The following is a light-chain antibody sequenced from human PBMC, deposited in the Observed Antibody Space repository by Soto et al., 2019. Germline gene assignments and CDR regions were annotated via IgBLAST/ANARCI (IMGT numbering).Light chain of an antibody. CDR1: SSNIGAGYD. Sequence: QSVLTQPPSVSGAPGQRVTISCTGSSSNIGAGYDVHWYQQLPGTAPKLLIYGNSNRPSGVPDRFSGSKSVTSASLAITGLQAEDEADYYCQSYDSSLSGWRVFGGVTQLTV. CDR3: QSYDSSLSGWRV. V-gene: IGLV1-40*01. CDR2: GNS. J-gene: IGLJ2*01.